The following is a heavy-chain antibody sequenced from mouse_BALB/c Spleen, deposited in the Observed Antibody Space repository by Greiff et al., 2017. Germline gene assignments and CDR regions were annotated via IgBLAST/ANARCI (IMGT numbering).Heavy chain of an antibody. Sequence: DVMLVESGGGLVKPGGSLKLSCAASGFTFSSYAMSWVRQTPEKRLEWVASISSGGSTYYPDSVKGRFTISRDNARNILYLQMSSLRSEDTAMYYCARGGSVPLDYWGQGTTLTVSS. CDR2: ISSGGST. J-gene: IGHJ2*01. CDR1: GFTFSSYA. V-gene: IGHV5-6-5*01. CDR3: ARGGSVPLDY. D-gene: IGHD1-1*01.